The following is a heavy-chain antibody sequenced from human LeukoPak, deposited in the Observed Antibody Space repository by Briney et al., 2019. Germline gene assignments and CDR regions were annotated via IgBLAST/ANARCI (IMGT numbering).Heavy chain of an antibody. Sequence: SETLSLTCAVYGGSFSGYYWSWIRQPPGKGLEWIGEINHSGSTNYNPSLESRVTISVDTSKNQFSLKLGSVTAADTAVYYCARGKRRSFDYWGQGTLVTVSS. CDR1: GGSFSGYY. CDR2: INHSGST. J-gene: IGHJ4*02. V-gene: IGHV4-34*01. CDR3: ARGKRRSFDY.